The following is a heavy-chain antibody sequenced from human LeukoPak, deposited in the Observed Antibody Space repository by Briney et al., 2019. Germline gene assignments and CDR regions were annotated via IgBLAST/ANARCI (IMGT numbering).Heavy chain of an antibody. V-gene: IGHV1-69*01. Sequence: SVKVSCKASGGTFSSYAISWVRQAPGQGLEWMGGIIPIFGTANYAQKFQGRVTITADESTSTAYMELSSLRSEDTAVYYCARGRLEYNWNFDWFDPWGQGTLVTVSS. J-gene: IGHJ5*02. CDR2: IIPIFGTA. CDR3: ARGRLEYNWNFDWFDP. D-gene: IGHD1-7*01. CDR1: GGTFSSYA.